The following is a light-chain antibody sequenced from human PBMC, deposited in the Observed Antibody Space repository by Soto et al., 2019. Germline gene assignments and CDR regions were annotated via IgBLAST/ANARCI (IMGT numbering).Light chain of an antibody. CDR1: SSNIGAGYE. CDR2: GNT. J-gene: IGLJ2*01. V-gene: IGLV1-40*01. Sequence: QSVLTQPPSVSGAPGQRVTISCTGSSSNIGAGYEVHWYQQIPGTAPKLLIYGNTNRPSGVPDRFSASKSGTSASLAITGLQAEDEADYYCQSYESSLSGWIFGGGTKPPS. CDR3: QSYESSLSGWI.